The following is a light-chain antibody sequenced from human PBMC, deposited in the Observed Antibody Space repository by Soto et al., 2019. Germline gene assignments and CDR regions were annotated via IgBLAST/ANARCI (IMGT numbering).Light chain of an antibody. CDR2: SNN. Sequence: QSVLTQPPSASGTPGQRVTISCSGSSSNVGTNTVNWYQLLPGAAPKVLVYSNNQRPSGVPDRFSGSKSGTSASLAISGLQSEDEADYYSAAWDDNVDGVLFGGGTQLTVL. CDR3: AAWDDNVDGVL. CDR1: SSNVGTNT. J-gene: IGLJ2*01. V-gene: IGLV1-44*01.